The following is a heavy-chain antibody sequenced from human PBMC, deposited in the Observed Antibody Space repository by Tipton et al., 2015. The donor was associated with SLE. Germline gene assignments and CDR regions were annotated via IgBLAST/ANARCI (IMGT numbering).Heavy chain of an antibody. CDR3: ARGWGSG. J-gene: IGHJ4*02. CDR2: IYHSGST. V-gene: IGHV4-30-2*01. CDR1: GGSISSGRYS. Sequence: TLSLTCAVSGGSISSGRYSWNWIRQPPGKGLEWIGYIYHSGSTYYNPSLKSRVTISVDTSKNQFSLKLSSVTAADTAVYYCARGWGSGWGQGTLVTVSS. D-gene: IGHD6-19*01.